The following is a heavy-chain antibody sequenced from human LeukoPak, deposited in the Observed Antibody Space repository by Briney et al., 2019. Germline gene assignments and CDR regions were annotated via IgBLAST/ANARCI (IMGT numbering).Heavy chain of an antibody. CDR3: ARTSETIFGVVTPIDAFDI. CDR2: INHSGST. J-gene: IGHJ3*02. D-gene: IGHD3-3*01. CDR1: GGSFSGYY. Sequence: PSETLSLTCAVYGGSFSGYYWSWIRQPPGKGLEWIGEINHSGSTNYNPSLKSRVTISVDTSKNQFSLKLSSVTAADTAVYYCARTSETIFGVVTPIDAFDIWGQGTMVTVSS. V-gene: IGHV4-34*01.